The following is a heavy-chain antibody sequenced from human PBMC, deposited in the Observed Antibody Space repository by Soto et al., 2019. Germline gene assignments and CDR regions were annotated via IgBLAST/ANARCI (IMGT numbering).Heavy chain of an antibody. V-gene: IGHV3-66*01. J-gene: IGHJ4*02. Sequence: GGSLRLSCAASGFTVSSNYMSWVRQAPGKGLEWVSVIYSGGSTYYADSVKGRFTISRDNSKNTLYLQMNSLRAEDTAVYYCARDPSYYGSGSYYYFDQWGQGTLITGSS. CDR1: GFTVSSNY. CDR3: ARDPSYYGSGSYYYFDQ. D-gene: IGHD3-10*01. CDR2: IYSGGST.